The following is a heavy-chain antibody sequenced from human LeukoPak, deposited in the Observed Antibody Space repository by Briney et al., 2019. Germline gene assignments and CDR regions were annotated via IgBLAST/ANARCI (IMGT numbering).Heavy chain of an antibody. V-gene: IGHV1-69*06. CDR1: GGTFSSYA. Sequence: SVKVSCKASGGTFSSYAISWVRQAPGQGLEWMGGIIPIFGTANYAQKFQGRVTITADKSTSTAYMELSSLRSEDTAVYYCARHTGPVLRYFDWLLGKHYYGMDAWGKGTTVTVSS. CDR3: ARHTGPVLRYFDWLLGKHYYGMDA. D-gene: IGHD3-9*01. J-gene: IGHJ6*04. CDR2: IIPIFGTA.